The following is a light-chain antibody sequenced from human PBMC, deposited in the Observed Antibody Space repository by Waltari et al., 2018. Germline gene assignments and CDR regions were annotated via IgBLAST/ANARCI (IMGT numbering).Light chain of an antibody. V-gene: IGKV1-39*01. CDR2: GVS. CDR3: QQSYRIPPT. J-gene: IGKJ4*01. Sequence: DIQMTQSPSALSASVGDRVTITCRASQSISNFLIWYQQKPGKAPKLLIYGVSTLQTGVPSRFSGSGSGTDFTLTISSVQPEDFAAYYCQQSYRIPPTFGGGTKVEI. CDR1: QSISNF.